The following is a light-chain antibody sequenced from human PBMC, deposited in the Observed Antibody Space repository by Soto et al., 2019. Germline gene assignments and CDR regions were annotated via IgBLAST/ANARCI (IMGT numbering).Light chain of an antibody. Sequence: DIQMTQSPSSLSASVGDRVTITCRASQSISTFLNWYQQKPGKAPKLLIYAASTLQSGVPSGFSGSGSGTDFALTISSLQXEDFATYFCQQSYTTPQSWTFGQGTKVDIK. CDR1: QSISTF. J-gene: IGKJ1*01. CDR3: QQSYTTPQSWT. CDR2: AAS. V-gene: IGKV1-39*01.